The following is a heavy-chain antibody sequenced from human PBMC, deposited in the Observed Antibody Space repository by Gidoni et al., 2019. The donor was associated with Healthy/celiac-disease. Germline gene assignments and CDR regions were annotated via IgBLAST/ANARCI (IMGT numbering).Heavy chain of an antibody. V-gene: IGHV1-8*01. CDR2: MNPNRGNT. D-gene: IGHD2-15*01. J-gene: IGHJ6*02. CDR1: GYPFTSYD. CDR3: ARGRVRYCSGGSCYSSDV. Sequence: VQLVQSGAEVKKPGASVTVSCKASGYPFTSYDINWVRQANGQGLEWMGWMNPNRGNTGYAQKFQGRVTMTMNTSISTAYMELSSLRSEDTAVYYCARGRVRYCSGGSCYSSDVWGQGTTVTVSS.